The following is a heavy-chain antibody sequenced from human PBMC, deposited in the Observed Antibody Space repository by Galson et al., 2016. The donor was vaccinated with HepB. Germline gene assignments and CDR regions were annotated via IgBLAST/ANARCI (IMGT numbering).Heavy chain of an antibody. Sequence: SLRLSCAASGFDFDDFDIHWVRQRPGKGLEWVSLIDRHGSTTYYADSVKGRFTISRDNSRNSLFLQMDSLRPEDTGIYYCATDSPPDFRYFDWLDGHFCGMDVWGQGTSVTVSA. J-gene: IGHJ6*01. CDR1: GFDFDDFD. CDR2: IDRHGSTT. V-gene: IGHV3-43*02. CDR3: ATDSPPDFRYFDWLDGHFCGMDV. D-gene: IGHD3-9*01.